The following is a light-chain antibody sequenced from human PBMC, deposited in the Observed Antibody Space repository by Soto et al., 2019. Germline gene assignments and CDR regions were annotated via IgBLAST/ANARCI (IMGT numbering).Light chain of an antibody. V-gene: IGKV3-11*01. CDR2: DTS. Sequence: EIVLTQSPATLSLSPGERATLSCRASQSVSSYLAWYQQKPGQDPRLLIYDTSNRATGIPARFSGSGSGTDFTLTISSLEPEDFAVYHCQQRSNWPPWTFGQGPQVEI. CDR1: QSVSSY. CDR3: QQRSNWPPWT. J-gene: IGKJ1*01.